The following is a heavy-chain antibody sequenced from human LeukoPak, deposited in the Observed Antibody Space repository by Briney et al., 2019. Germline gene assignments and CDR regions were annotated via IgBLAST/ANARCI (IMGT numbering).Heavy chain of an antibody. CDR3: VKGGTDYDFWNDSSYSYYFDF. Sequence: PGGSLRLSCAASGFTFGSYAMSWVRQAPGKGLEWVSYINGRGGSTFYADSVKGRLTISRDNSKNTLFLQMNSLRAEDTAMYYCVKGGTDYDFWNDSSYSYYFDFWGQGTLVTVSS. CDR1: GFTFGSYA. V-gene: IGHV3-23*01. CDR2: INGRGGST. D-gene: IGHD3-3*01. J-gene: IGHJ4*02.